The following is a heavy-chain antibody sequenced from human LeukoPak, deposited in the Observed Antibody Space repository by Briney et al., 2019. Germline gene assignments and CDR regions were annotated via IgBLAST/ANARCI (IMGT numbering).Heavy chain of an antibody. Sequence: SETLSLTCAVYGGSFSGYYWSWIRQPPGKGLEWIGEINHSGSTNYNPSLKSRVTISVDTYKNQFSLKLSSVTAADTAVYYCARGTYYYDSSGYYPYYYYYYMDVWGKGTTVTVSS. CDR1: GGSFSGYY. J-gene: IGHJ6*03. D-gene: IGHD3-22*01. CDR2: INHSGST. CDR3: ARGTYYYDSSGYYPYYYYYYMDV. V-gene: IGHV4-34*01.